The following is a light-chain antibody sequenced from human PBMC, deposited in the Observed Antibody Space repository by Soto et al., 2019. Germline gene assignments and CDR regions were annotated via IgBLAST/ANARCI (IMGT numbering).Light chain of an antibody. CDR3: TSHTSGNIDV. V-gene: IGLV2-14*01. J-gene: IGLJ1*01. Sequence: QSALTQPASVSGSPGQSITISCTGTSSDVGGFNYVSWYQQYPGKAPKLMIYEVSNRPSGVSNRFSGSKSGNTASLTISGLQAEDEGDYYCTSHTSGNIDVFGTGTKVTVL. CDR2: EVS. CDR1: SSDVGGFNY.